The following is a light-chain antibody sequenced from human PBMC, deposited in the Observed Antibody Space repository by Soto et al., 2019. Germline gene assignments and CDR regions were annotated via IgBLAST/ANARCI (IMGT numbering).Light chain of an antibody. CDR1: QSVSRNF. CDR3: QQRSNWIT. Sequence: IVLTHSPGTLSLSPGERATLSCRASQSVSRNFLAWYQQKPGQAPRLLIYGASSRATGIPDRFSGSGSGTDFTLTISSLEPEDFAVYYCQQRSNWITFGQGTRLEIK. V-gene: IGKV3D-20*02. J-gene: IGKJ5*01. CDR2: GAS.